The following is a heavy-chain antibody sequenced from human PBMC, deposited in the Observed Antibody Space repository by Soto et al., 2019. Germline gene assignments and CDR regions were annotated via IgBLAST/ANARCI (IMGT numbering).Heavy chain of an antibody. V-gene: IGHV1-69*13. J-gene: IGHJ6*02. CDR3: ARVHYYDSSGYYYRSIYYYGMDV. CDR1: GGTFSSYA. Sequence: ASVKVSCKASGGTFSSYAISWVRQAPGQGLEWMGGIIPIFGTANYAQKFQGRVTITADESTSTAYMELSSLRSEDTAVYYCARVHYYDSSGYYYRSIYYYGMDVWGQGTTVTVSS. D-gene: IGHD3-22*01. CDR2: IIPIFGTA.